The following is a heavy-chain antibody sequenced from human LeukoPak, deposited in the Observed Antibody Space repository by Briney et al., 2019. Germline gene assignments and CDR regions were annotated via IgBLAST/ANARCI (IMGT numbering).Heavy chain of an antibody. CDR3: GKNRYSGSLSPFDI. D-gene: IGHD1-26*01. V-gene: IGHV3-74*01. CDR1: GFTFTTYW. CDR2: INSDGSIT. J-gene: IGHJ3*02. Sequence: GGSLRLSCAVSGFTFTTYWMHWVRQAPGKGLVWVSHINSDGSITSYADSVKGRFTISRDNAKNTLYLQMNSLRAEDTAVYYCGKNRYSGSLSPFDIWGQGTMVTVSS.